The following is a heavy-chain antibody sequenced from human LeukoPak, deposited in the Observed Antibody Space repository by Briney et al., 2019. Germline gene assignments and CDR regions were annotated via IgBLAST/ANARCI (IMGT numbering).Heavy chain of an antibody. V-gene: IGHV1-18*01. CDR3: ARVPRRETASGILDAFDI. Sequence: ASVKVSCKASGYTFTSYGISWVRQAPGQGLEWMGWISAYNGNTNYAQKLQGRVTMTTDTSTSTAYMELRSLRSDDTAVYYCARVPRRETASGILDAFDIWGQGTMVTVSS. CDR2: ISAYNGNT. J-gene: IGHJ3*02. D-gene: IGHD2-21*02. CDR1: GYTFTSYG.